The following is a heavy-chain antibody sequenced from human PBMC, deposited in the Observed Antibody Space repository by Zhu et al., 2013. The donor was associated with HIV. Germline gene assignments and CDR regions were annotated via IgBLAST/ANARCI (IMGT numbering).Heavy chain of an antibody. CDR3: ASANIVVPAAIRSGDAFDI. V-gene: IGHV1-8*01. CDR2: MNPNSGNT. J-gene: IGHJ3*02. CDR1: GYTFTSYD. D-gene: IGHD2-2*01. Sequence: QVQLVQSGAEVKKPGASVKVSCKASGYTFTSYDINWVRQATGQGLEWMGWMNPNSGNTGYAQKFQGRVTMTRNTSISTAYMELSSLRSEDTAVYYCASANIVVPAAIRSGDAFDIWGQGTMVTVSS.